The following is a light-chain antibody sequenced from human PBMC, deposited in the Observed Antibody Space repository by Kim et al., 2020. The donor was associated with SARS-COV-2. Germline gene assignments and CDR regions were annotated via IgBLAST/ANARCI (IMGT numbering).Light chain of an antibody. CDR1: QGISSY. V-gene: IGKV1-39*01. CDR2: AAS. Sequence: SAALGGRGTITCRASQGISSYLNLYQQKPGKAPKLLIYAASSLQSGVPSRFSGSGSGTDFTLTISSLQPEDFATYYCQQSYSTPYTFGQGTKLEI. CDR3: QQSYSTPYT. J-gene: IGKJ2*01.